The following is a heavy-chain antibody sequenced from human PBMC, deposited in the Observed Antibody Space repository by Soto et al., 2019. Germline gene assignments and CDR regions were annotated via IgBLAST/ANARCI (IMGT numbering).Heavy chain of an antibody. Sequence: ASVKVSCKASGYIFTAYSMHWVRQAPGQGLEWMGVVNPSGGSTNYAQKFQGRITMTRDTSTSTVYMDLSSLTSEDTAVYYCAREENCSDGICYSEYHERWGHGTLVTVSS. J-gene: IGHJ1*01. CDR3: AREENCSDGICYSEYHER. CDR1: GYIFTAYS. D-gene: IGHD2-15*01. CDR2: VNPSGGST. V-gene: IGHV1-46*01.